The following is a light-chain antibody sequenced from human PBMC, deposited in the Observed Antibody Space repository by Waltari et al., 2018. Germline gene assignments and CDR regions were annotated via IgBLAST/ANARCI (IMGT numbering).Light chain of an antibody. CDR3: QQRSSWTPHT. J-gene: IGKJ2*01. V-gene: IGKV3-11*01. Sequence: EIVLTQSPATLSLSPGETATLPCRASQSVDTYLAWYQQKPGQAPRLLIYDASNRATGIPDRFRGSGSGTDFTLTISSLEPEDFALYYCQQRSSWTPHTFGQGARLEIK. CDR1: QSVDTY. CDR2: DAS.